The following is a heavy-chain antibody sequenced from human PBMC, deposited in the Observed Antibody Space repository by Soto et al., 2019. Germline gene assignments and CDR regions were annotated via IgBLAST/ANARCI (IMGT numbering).Heavy chain of an antibody. J-gene: IGHJ5*02. Sequence: SETLSLTCTVSGGSISSYYWSWIRQPPGKGLEWIGYIYYSGSTNYNPSLKSRVTISVDTSKNQFSLKLSSVTAADTAVYYCARERYDETNNRFDPWGQGTLVTVSS. D-gene: IGHD5-12*01. V-gene: IGHV4-59*01. CDR3: ARERYDETNNRFDP. CDR1: GGSISSYY. CDR2: IYYSGST.